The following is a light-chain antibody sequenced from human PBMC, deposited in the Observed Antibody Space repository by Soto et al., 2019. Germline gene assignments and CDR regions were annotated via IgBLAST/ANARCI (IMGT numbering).Light chain of an antibody. CDR2: GAS. CDR1: QSIRSN. V-gene: IGKV3-15*01. J-gene: IGKJ4*01. Sequence: EIVMTQSPATLSVSPGDRVTLSCRASQSIRSNSAWYQQKPGQAPRLLIYGASTRATGIPGRFSGSGSGTDFTLTISSLEPEDFAVYYCQQRSSWPLFGGGTKVDIK. CDR3: QQRSSWPL.